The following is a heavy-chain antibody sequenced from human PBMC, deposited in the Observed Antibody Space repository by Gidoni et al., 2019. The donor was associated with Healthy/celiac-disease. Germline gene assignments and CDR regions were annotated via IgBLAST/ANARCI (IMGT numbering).Heavy chain of an antibody. Sequence: QVQLVESGGGVVQPRRSRRLSCAASGFTFSSHGMHWVRQAPGKGLEWVAVISYDGSNKYYADSVKGRFTISRDNSKNTLYLQMNSLRAEDTAVYYCAKDPRPYCSGGSCYQSYFDYWGQGTLVTVSS. J-gene: IGHJ4*02. CDR1: GFTFSSHG. V-gene: IGHV3-30*18. CDR2: ISYDGSNK. CDR3: AKDPRPYCSGGSCYQSYFDY. D-gene: IGHD2-15*01.